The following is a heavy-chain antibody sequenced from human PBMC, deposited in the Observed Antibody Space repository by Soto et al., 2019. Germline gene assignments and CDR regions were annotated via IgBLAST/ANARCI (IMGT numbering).Heavy chain of an antibody. D-gene: IGHD2-15*01. J-gene: IGHJ4*02. CDR3: AHRPSYCSGGSCYSGFDY. V-gene: IGHV2-5*02. CDR2: IYWDDDK. CDR1: GFSLSTSGVG. Sequence: QITLKESGPTLVKPTQTLTLTCTFSGFSLSTSGVGVGWIRQPPGQALEWLALIYWDDDKRYSPSLKSRLTITKATSKNQVVLTMTHMDPVDTATYYCAHRPSYCSGGSCYSGFDYWGQGTLVTVSS.